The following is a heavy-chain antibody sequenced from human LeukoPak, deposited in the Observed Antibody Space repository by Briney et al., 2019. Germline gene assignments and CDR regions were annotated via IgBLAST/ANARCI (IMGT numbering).Heavy chain of an antibody. CDR1: GFTFSSCW. V-gene: IGHV3-74*01. J-gene: IGHJ4*02. CDR3: ARGYYDSSGYAILFDY. D-gene: IGHD3-22*01. CDR2: INRDGSTT. Sequence: GGSLRLSCAASGFTFSSCWMHWVRQAPGEGLVWVPHINRDGSTTTYADSVKGRFTTSRDNAKNTLFLQMNSLRAEDTAVYYCARGYYDSSGYAILFDYRGQGTLVTVSS.